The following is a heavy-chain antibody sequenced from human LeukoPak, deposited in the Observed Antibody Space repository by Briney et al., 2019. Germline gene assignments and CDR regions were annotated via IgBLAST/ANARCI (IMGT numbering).Heavy chain of an antibody. D-gene: IGHD4-17*01. CDR3: ASISLDYGDYGGQNDY. CDR2: IIPIFGTA. Sequence: ASVKVSCKASGGTFSSYAISWVRQAPGQGLEWMGGIIPIFGTANYAQKFQGRVTITADESTGTAYMELSSLRSEDTAVYYCASISLDYGDYGGQNDYWGQGTLVTVSS. CDR1: GGTFSSYA. V-gene: IGHV1-69*13. J-gene: IGHJ4*02.